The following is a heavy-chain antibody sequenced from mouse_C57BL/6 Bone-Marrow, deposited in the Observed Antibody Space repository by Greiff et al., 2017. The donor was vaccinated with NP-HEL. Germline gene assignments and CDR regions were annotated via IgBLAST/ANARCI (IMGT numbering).Heavy chain of an antibody. J-gene: IGHJ2*01. CDR1: GYTFTSYW. CDR2: IDPSDSYT. Sequence: QVQLQQPGAELVKPGASVKLSCKASGYTFTSYWMQWVKQRPGQGLEWIGEIDPSDSYTNYNQKFKGKATLTVDTSTSTAYMQLSSLTSEDSAVYYCASYYCSRDFDYWGQGTTLTVSS. D-gene: IGHD1-1*01. CDR3: ASYYCSRDFDY. V-gene: IGHV1-50*01.